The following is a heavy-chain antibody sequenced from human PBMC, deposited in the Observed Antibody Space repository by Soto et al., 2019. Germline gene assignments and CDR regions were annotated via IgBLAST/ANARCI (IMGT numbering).Heavy chain of an antibody. Sequence: EVQVLESGGGLEQPGGSLRLSCAASGFTFSSYAMSWVRQAPGKGLEWVSSISGSGGGTYYPDAVMGRFTFSRDNSKNTLYLHMNSLRAEDTAVYYCAKFGMATTKRSPPYYIDYWGQGALVTVSS. D-gene: IGHD1-1*01. CDR2: ISGSGGGT. J-gene: IGHJ4*02. CDR1: GFTFSSYA. CDR3: AKFGMATTKRSPPYYIDY. V-gene: IGHV3-23*01.